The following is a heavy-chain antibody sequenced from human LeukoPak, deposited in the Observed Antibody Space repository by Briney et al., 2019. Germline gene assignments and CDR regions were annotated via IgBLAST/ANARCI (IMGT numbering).Heavy chain of an antibody. Sequence: ASVKVFCKASGYTFTSYGISWVRQAPGQGLEWMGWISAYNGNTNYAQKLQGRVTMTTDTSTSTAYMELRSLRSDDTAVYYCARDKEYYYGSGVGYFDYWGQGTLVTVSS. V-gene: IGHV1-18*04. D-gene: IGHD3-10*01. CDR3: ARDKEYYYGSGVGYFDY. CDR2: ISAYNGNT. CDR1: GYTFTSYG. J-gene: IGHJ4*02.